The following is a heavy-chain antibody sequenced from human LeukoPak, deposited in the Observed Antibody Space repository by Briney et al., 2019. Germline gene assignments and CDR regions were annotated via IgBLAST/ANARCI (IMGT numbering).Heavy chain of an antibody. CDR2: IWYDGSNK. D-gene: IGHD3-10*01. V-gene: IGHV3-33*01. CDR1: GFTFSSYG. CDR3: ARDVRMVRGGDIDY. Sequence: GRSLRLSCAASGFTFSSYGMHWVRQAPGKGLEWVAVIWYDGSNKYYADSVKGRFTISRDNSKNTLYLQMNSLRAEDTAVYYCARDVRMVRGGDIDYWGQGTLVTVSS. J-gene: IGHJ4*02.